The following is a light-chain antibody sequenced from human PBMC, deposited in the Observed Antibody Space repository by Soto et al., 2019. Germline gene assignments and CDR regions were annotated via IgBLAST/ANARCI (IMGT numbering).Light chain of an antibody. CDR2: VGTGGIVG. CDR3: GADHGSGSNFVS. Sequence: QSVLTQPPSASASLGASVTLTCTPSSGYSNYKVDWYQQRPGKGPRFVMRVGTGGIVGSKGDGIPDRFSVLGSGLNRYLTIKNIQEEDESDYHCGADHGSGSNFVSIGGGTKLTVL. J-gene: IGLJ2*01. V-gene: IGLV9-49*01. CDR1: SGYSNYK.